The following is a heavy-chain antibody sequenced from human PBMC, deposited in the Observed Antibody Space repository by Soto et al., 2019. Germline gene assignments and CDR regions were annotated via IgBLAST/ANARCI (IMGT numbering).Heavy chain of an antibody. CDR2: ISSSSSYI. CDR3: ARDLRGATIYYYYYGMDV. J-gene: IGHJ6*02. V-gene: IGHV3-21*01. D-gene: IGHD1-26*01. CDR1: GFTFSSYS. Sequence: GGSLRLSCAASGFTFSSYSMNWVRQAPGKGLEWVSSISSSSSYIYYAGSVKGRFTISRDNAKNALYLQMNSLRAEDTAVYYCARDLRGATIYYYYYGMDVCGQGTTVTVSS.